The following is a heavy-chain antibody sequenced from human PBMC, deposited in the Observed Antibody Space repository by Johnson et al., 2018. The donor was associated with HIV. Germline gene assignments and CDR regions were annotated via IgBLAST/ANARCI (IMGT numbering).Heavy chain of an antibody. CDR1: GFTFSSYG. V-gene: IGHV3-30*02. Sequence: VQLVESGGGVVQPGRSLRLSCAASGFTFSSYGMHWVRQAPGKGLEWVAFIRYDGSNKYYADSVKGRFTISRDNSKNTLYLQMNSLIPEDTAVYYCCYGSGTYDGPAFDIWGQGTVVIVSS. D-gene: IGHD3-10*01. CDR2: IRYDGSNK. J-gene: IGHJ3*02. CDR3: CYGSGTYDGPAFDI.